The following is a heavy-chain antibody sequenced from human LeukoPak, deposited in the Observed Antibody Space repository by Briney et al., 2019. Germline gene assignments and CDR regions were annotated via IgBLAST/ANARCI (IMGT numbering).Heavy chain of an antibody. Sequence: ASVKVSCKVSGYTLTDLSMHWVRQAPGKGLEWMGGFDPEDGETIYAQKFQGRVTLTEDTSTDTAYMELSSLRSEDTAVYYCATGLIAAAGTGRLLSSYYYGMDVWGQGTTVTVSS. CDR3: ATGLIAAAGTGRLLSSYYYGMDV. D-gene: IGHD6-13*01. J-gene: IGHJ6*02. CDR1: GYTLTDLS. V-gene: IGHV1-24*01. CDR2: FDPEDGET.